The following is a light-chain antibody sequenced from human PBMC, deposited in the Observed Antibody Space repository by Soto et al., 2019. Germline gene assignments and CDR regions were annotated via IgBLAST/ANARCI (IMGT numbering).Light chain of an antibody. CDR3: SSYAGSNNYV. Sequence: QSALTQPPYASGSPGQSVTISCTGTSSDVGGYNYVSWYQQDPGKAPKLMIYEVSKRPSGVPNRFSGSKSGNTASLTVSGLQAEDEADYYCSSYAGSNNYVFGAGTKLTVL. J-gene: IGLJ1*01. CDR2: EVS. CDR1: SSDVGGYNY. V-gene: IGLV2-8*01.